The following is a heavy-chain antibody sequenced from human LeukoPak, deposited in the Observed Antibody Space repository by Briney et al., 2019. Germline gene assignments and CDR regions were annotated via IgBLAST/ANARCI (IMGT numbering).Heavy chain of an antibody. CDR2: ISSSSSYI. CDR3: ARKVVVAPSMANAFDI. D-gene: IGHD3-22*01. V-gene: IGHV3-21*01. J-gene: IGHJ3*02. CDR1: GFTFSSYS. Sequence: GGSLRLSCAASGFTFSSYSMNWVRQAPGKGLEWVSSISSSSSYIYYADSVKGRFTISRDNAKNSLYLQMNSLRAEDTAVYYCARKVVVAPSMANAFDIWGQGTMVTVSS.